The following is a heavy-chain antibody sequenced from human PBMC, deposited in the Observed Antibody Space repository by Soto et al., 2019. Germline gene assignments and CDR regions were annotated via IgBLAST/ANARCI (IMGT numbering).Heavy chain of an antibody. CDR1: GDSIRSYY. Sequence: PSETLSLTCTVSGDSIRSYYWSWIRQPPGKGLEWIGYIYDSGSTNYNPSLKSRVTISVDASKQQFSLKLTSVTAADTALYYCAAGTLGAVWTPLDDWGQGILVT. CDR2: IYDSGST. V-gene: IGHV4-59*12. D-gene: IGHD3-16*01. CDR3: AAGTLGAVWTPLDD. J-gene: IGHJ4*02.